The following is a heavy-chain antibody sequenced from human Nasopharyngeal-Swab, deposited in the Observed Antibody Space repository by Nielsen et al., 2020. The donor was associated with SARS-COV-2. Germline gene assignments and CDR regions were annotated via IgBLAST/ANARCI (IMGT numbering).Heavy chain of an antibody. J-gene: IGHJ4*02. CDR2: IIPIFGTA. CDR3: ASSIGDYYDSSGYGDY. CDR1: GDTFSSYA. Sequence: SVKVSCKASGDTFSSYAISWVRQAPGQGLEWMGGIIPIFGTANYAQKFQGRVTITADESTSTAYMELSSLRSEDTAVYYCASSIGDYYDSSGYGDYWGQGTLVTVSS. V-gene: IGHV1-69*13. D-gene: IGHD3-22*01.